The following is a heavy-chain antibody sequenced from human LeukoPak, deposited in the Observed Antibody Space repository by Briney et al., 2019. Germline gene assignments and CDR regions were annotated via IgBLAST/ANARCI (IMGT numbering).Heavy chain of an antibody. D-gene: IGHD4-17*01. Sequence: PSETLSLTCAVYGGSFSGYYWSWIRQPPGKGLEWIGEINHSGSTNYNPSLKSRVTISVDTSKNQFSLKLSSVTAADTAVYYCAASGGPDYGDYKADYWGQGTLVTVSS. CDR1: GGSFSGYY. V-gene: IGHV4-34*01. CDR2: INHSGST. J-gene: IGHJ4*02. CDR3: AASGGPDYGDYKADY.